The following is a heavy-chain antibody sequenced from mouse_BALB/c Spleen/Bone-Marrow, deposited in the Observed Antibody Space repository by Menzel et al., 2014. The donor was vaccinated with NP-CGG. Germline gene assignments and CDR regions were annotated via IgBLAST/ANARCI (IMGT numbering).Heavy chain of an antibody. J-gene: IGHJ2*01. Sequence: DVHLVESGGGLVQPGGSLKLSCAASGFTFSSYGMSWVRQTPDKRLELVATINSNGGSTYYPDSVKGRFTISGDNAKNTLYLQMSSLKSEDTAMYYCARPYRYYFDYWGQGTTPTVSS. V-gene: IGHV5-6-3*01. CDR3: ARPYRYYFDY. D-gene: IGHD2-14*01. CDR2: INSNGGST. CDR1: GFTFSSYG.